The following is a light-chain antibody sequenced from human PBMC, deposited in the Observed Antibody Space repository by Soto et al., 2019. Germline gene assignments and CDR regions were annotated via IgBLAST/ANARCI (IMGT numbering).Light chain of an antibody. V-gene: IGKV3-15*01. CDR1: QRVSGN. Sequence: EIVMTQSPATLSVSPGERATLSCRASQRVSGNLAWYQQKPGQPPRLLIYGASTRATGIPARFSGSASGTEFTVAISSLQAEGYAVYYCQQYNNWKLTFGGGTKVEIK. J-gene: IGKJ4*01. CDR2: GAS. CDR3: QQYNNWKLT.